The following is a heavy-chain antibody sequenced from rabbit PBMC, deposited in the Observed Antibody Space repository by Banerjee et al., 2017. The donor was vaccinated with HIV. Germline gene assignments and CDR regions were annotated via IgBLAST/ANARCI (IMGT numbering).Heavy chain of an antibody. J-gene: IGHJ4*01. CDR2: IYAGSIGTT. Sequence: QEQLVESGGGLVQPEGSLTLTCTASGFSFSGSYYMCWVRQAPGKGLEWIACIYAGSIGTTYYTTWAKGRFTISKTSSTTVTLQMTSLTAADTATYFCARSAGSVGYGYYFELWGQGTL. CDR3: ARSAGSVGYGYYFEL. V-gene: IGHV1S45*01. CDR1: GFSFSGSYY. D-gene: IGHD4-2*01.